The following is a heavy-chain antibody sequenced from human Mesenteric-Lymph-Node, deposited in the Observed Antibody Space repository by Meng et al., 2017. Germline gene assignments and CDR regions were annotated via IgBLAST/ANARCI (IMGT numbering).Heavy chain of an antibody. CDR2: IIHGGSP. D-gene: IGHD2-8*02. Sequence: GQPEPGGGGPFKPPGTLAPTCAVNGGSLSGAYWNWTRQPPGKGLEWIGEIIHGGSPSYNPSLKSRVTISIDTSKNQLSLMLSSVTAADTAVYYCARRPTGIDYWGQGTLVTVSS. CDR1: GGSLSGAY. V-gene: IGHV4-34*12. CDR3: ARRPTGIDY. J-gene: IGHJ4*02.